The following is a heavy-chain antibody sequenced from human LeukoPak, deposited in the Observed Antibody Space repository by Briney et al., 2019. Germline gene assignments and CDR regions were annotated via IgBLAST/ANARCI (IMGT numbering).Heavy chain of an antibody. J-gene: IGHJ4*02. Sequence: PGGSLRLSCAASGYTFSSYEMNWVRQAPGKGLEWVSYISSSGSTIYYADSVKGRFTISRDNAKNSLYLQMNSLRAEDTAVYYCAREEWKIADYWGQGTLVTVSS. CDR3: AREEWKIADY. V-gene: IGHV3-48*03. CDR1: GYTFSSYE. D-gene: IGHD3-3*01. CDR2: ISSSGSTI.